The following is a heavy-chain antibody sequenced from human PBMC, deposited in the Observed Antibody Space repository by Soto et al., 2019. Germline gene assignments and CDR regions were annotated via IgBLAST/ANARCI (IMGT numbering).Heavy chain of an antibody. CDR1: GGSISSGGYY. J-gene: IGHJ5*02. D-gene: IGHD6-13*01. V-gene: IGHV4-31*03. Sequence: SETLSLTCTVSGGSISSGGYYWSWIRQHPGKGLEWIGYIYYSGSTYYNPSLKSRVTISVDTSKNQFSLKLSSVTAADTAVYYCASVYSSPPDWFDPWGQGTLVTVSS. CDR3: ASVYSSPPDWFDP. CDR2: IYYSGST.